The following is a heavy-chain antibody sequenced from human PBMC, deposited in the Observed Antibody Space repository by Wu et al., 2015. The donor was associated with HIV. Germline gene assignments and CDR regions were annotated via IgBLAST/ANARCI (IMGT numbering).Heavy chain of an antibody. Sequence: QVQLVQSGPEVRKPGASVMVSCKASGYTFIDYYMYWVRQAPGQGPEWMGWINSNRGGTKYAQKFQGRITMTRDTAVSTAYLELNTLRSDDTAVYYCARLQSLHGLYSNADYWGQGTRGHRL. D-gene: IGHD3-10*01. J-gene: IGHJ4*02. CDR2: INSNRGGT. CDR1: GYTFIDYY. CDR3: ARLQSLHGLYSNADY. V-gene: IGHV1-2*02.